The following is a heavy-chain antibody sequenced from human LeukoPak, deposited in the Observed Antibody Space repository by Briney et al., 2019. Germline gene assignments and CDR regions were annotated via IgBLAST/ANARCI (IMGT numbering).Heavy chain of an antibody. CDR3: VRGGCDLDY. CDR1: GFTFRRFG. D-gene: IGHD4/OR15-4a*01. V-gene: IGHV3-7*01. J-gene: IGHJ4*02. Sequence: GGSLRLSCAASGFTFRRFGMAWVRQAPGKGLQWVAHIKEDGTEKYYVDSVKGRFTIAKDDTKNSLFLQMSSLTAEDTALYFCVRGGCDLDYWGQGAPVTVSS. CDR2: IKEDGTEK.